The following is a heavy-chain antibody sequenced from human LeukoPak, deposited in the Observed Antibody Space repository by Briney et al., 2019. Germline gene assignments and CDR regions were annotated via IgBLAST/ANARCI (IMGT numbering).Heavy chain of an antibody. Sequence: GGSLRLSCAASGFTFSDYYMSWIRQAPGKGLEWVSYISSSGSTIYYADSVRGRFTISRDNSKNTLYLQMNSLKIEDTAVYYCAREIPLDYDSSGHPPGDTFHTWGQGTMVTVSS. D-gene: IGHD3-22*01. V-gene: IGHV3-11*01. CDR3: AREIPLDYDSSGHPPGDTFHT. J-gene: IGHJ3*02. CDR2: ISSSGSTI. CDR1: GFTFSDYY.